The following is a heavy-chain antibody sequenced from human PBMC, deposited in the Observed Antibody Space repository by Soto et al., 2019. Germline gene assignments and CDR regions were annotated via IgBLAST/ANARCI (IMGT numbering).Heavy chain of an antibody. V-gene: IGHV1-18*01. Sequence: QIQLVQSGAEVKKPGASVKVSCKASGYTFSSYGISWVRQAPGQGLEWMGWSSGYDGNTNYPKKLQGRDTMTTDTSTNTANTELRNLRSDDTAVYYCAKDRRPQTWSWQDFDHWGQGTVVTVSS. CDR2: SSGYDGNT. CDR3: AKDRRPQTWSWQDFDH. J-gene: IGHJ1*01. D-gene: IGHD1-26*01. CDR1: GYTFSSYG.